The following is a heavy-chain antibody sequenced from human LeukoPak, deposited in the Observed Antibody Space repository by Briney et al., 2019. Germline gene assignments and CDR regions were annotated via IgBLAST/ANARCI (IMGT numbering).Heavy chain of an antibody. CDR3: VRDRELNY. Sequence: SETLSLTCTVSGGSISIYYWSWIRQPPGKGLEWIGYIYNSGSTDYNPSLKGRVTISADTSKNQFSLRLSSVTAADTAVYYCVRDRELNYWGQGTLVTVSS. CDR1: GGSISIYY. V-gene: IGHV4-59*01. CDR2: IYNSGST. D-gene: IGHD1-26*01. J-gene: IGHJ4*02.